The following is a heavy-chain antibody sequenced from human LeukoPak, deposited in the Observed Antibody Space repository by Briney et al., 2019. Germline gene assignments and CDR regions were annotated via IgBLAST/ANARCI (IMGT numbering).Heavy chain of an antibody. Sequence: PGGSLRLSCAASGFTFSSYSMNWVRQAPGKGLEWVSYISSSSSTIYYADSVKGRFTISRDNSKNTLYLHMNSLRVEDTAVYYCAKGLGDYDDFRLGFWGQGTLVTVSS. CDR2: ISSSSSTI. V-gene: IGHV3-48*01. CDR3: AKGLGDYDDFRLGF. D-gene: IGHD4-17*01. CDR1: GFTFSSYS. J-gene: IGHJ4*02.